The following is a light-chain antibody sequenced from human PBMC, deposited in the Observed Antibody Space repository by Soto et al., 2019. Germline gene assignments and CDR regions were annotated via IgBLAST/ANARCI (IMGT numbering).Light chain of an antibody. V-gene: IGKV3-20*01. CDR3: HQYGRTPDWDRWT. Sequence: ESVLTQSPGTLSLSPGERATLSCRASQSISSSNLAWYQQKPGRAPRLLLYGASNRAAGIPDRFSGSGSGTDFTLTISRLEAEDFVMYYCHQYGRTPDWDRWTFGQGTKV. CDR1: QSISSSN. CDR2: GAS. J-gene: IGKJ1*01.